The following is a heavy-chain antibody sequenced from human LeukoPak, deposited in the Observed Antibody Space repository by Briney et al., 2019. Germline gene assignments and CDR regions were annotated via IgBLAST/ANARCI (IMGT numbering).Heavy chain of an antibody. Sequence: GGSLRLSCAAPGFXFRSYWMXWXXXAPGXXXVWVSXINSDXSTTSYADSVKGRFTISRDNAKNTLYLQMNSLRAEDTAVYYCARTGGRYWGQGTVVTVSS. D-gene: IGHD1-26*01. CDR2: INSDXSTT. CDR3: ARTGGRY. V-gene: IGHV3-74*01. CDR1: GFXFRSYW. J-gene: IGHJ4*02.